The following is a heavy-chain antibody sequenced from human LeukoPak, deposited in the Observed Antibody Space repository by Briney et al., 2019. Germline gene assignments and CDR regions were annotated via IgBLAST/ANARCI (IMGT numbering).Heavy chain of an antibody. V-gene: IGHV4-59*01. D-gene: IGHD4-17*01. J-gene: IGHJ3*02. CDR1: GGSISPYY. CDR2: ISHSGIT. Sequence: SETLSLTCSVSGGSISPYYWSWLRQPPGKRLEWIGYISHSGITNYNPSLKSRVTIAVDTSKKQFSLKLTSVTAADTAVYYCARDPTTVTKGFDIWGQGTLVTVSS. CDR3: ARDPTTVTKGFDI.